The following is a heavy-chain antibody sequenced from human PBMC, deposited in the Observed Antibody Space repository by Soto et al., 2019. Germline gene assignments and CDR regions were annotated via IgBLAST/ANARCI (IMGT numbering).Heavy chain of an antibody. CDR3: AKDHDSSSWHAEYFQH. D-gene: IGHD6-13*01. Sequence: GGSLRLSCAASGFTFSSYAMSWVRQAPGKGLEWVSAISGSGGSTYYADSVKGRFTISRDNSKNTLYLQVNSLRAEDTAVYYCAKDHDSSSWHAEYFQHWGQGTLVTVSS. CDR1: GFTFSSYA. V-gene: IGHV3-23*01. J-gene: IGHJ1*01. CDR2: ISGSGGST.